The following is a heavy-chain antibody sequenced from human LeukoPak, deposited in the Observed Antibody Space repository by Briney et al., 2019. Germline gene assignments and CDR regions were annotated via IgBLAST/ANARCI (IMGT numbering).Heavy chain of an antibody. CDR2: IYPGDSDT. Sequence: GESLKISSKGSEYSFTTYWIGWGRQMPGKGLEWMGIIYPGDSDTRYSPSFQGQVTISVDESIRTAYLQWSSLKASDTAMYYCARRYYASGSYYLDYWGQGTLVTVSS. J-gene: IGHJ4*02. CDR3: ARRYYASGSYYLDY. V-gene: IGHV5-51*01. D-gene: IGHD3-10*01. CDR1: EYSFTTYW.